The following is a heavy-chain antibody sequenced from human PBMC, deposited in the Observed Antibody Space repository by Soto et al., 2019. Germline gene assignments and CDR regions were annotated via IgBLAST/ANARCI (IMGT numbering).Heavy chain of an antibody. D-gene: IGHD3-3*01. CDR3: AKVRESFGVVMY. CDR2: ISGSGGST. J-gene: IGHJ4*02. V-gene: IGHV3-23*01. CDR1: GFTFSSYA. Sequence: PGGSLRLSCAASGFTFSSYAMSWVRQAPGKGLEWVSAISGSGGSTYYADSVKGRFTISRDNYKNTLYLQMNSLRAEDTAVYYCAKVRESFGVVMYWGQGTLVTVSS.